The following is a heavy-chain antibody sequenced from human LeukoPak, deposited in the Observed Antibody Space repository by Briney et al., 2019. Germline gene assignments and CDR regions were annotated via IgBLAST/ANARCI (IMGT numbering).Heavy chain of an antibody. Sequence: PSETLSLTCAVSGGSMSSYYWSWIRQPPGKGLEWIGYIFYSGSTNYNPSLKSRVTISVDTSKNQFSLKLSSVTAADTAVYYCARILDCSSSSCSYGMDVWGQGTTVIVPS. CDR2: IFYSGST. D-gene: IGHD2-15*01. V-gene: IGHV4-59*08. CDR3: ARILDCSSSSCSYGMDV. CDR1: GGSMSSYY. J-gene: IGHJ6*02.